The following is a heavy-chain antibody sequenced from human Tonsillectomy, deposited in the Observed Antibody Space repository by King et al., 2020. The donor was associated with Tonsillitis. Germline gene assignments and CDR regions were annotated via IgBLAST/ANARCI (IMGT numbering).Heavy chain of an antibody. V-gene: IGHV3-43*02. Sequence: VQLVESGGGVVQPGGSLRLSCAASGFTFDDYAMHWVRQAPGKGLEWVSLISGDDDSTYYADSVKGRFTISRDNSKNSLYLQMNSLRTEDTALYYCAKDRDDIVLMVYAGSRGGYFDYWGQGTLVTVSS. J-gene: IGHJ4*02. CDR1: GFTFDDYA. CDR2: ISGDDDST. CDR3: AKDRDDIVLMVYAGSRGGYFDY. D-gene: IGHD2-8*01.